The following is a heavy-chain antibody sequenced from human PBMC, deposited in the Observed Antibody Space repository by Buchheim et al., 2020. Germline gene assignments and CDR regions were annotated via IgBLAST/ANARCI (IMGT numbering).Heavy chain of an antibody. CDR2: VNGDGSGT. V-gene: IGHV3-74*01. J-gene: IGHJ4*02. CDR1: GFTFSRYW. Sequence: EVQLVESGGGLVQPGGSLRLSCAASGFTFSRYWMHWVRQAPGKGLMWVSRVNGDGSGTGYADSVKGRFTISRDNAKNTLYLQMNSLRAEDTAVYYCVKDLPNSGFAYDYWGQGSL. CDR3: VKDLPNSGFAYDY. D-gene: IGHD5-12*01.